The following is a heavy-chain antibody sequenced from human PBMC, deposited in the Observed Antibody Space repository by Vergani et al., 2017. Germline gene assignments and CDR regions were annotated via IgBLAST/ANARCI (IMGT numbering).Heavy chain of an antibody. CDR2: INPSGGST. D-gene: IGHD4-17*01. J-gene: IGHJ4*02. Sequence: QVQLVQSGAEVKKPGASVKVSCKASGYTFTSYGISWVRQAPGQGLEWMGIINPSGGSTSYAQKFQGRVTMTRDTSTSTVYMELSSLRSEDTAVYYSARGPPTYGDPHFDYWGQGTLVTVAS. CDR1: GYTFTSYG. CDR3: ARGPPTYGDPHFDY. V-gene: IGHV1-46*01.